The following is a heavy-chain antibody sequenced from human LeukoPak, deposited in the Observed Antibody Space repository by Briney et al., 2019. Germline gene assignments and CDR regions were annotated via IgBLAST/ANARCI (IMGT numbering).Heavy chain of an antibody. V-gene: IGHV3-74*01. CDR2: INSDGSST. D-gene: IGHD6-13*01. Sequence: QPGGSLRLSCAASGFTFSSYWMHWVRQAPGKGLVWVSRINSDGSSTSYADSVKGRFTISRDNAKNTLYLQMNSLRAEDTAVYYCARRGTGDSSSWTEKIYGMDVWGQGTTVTVSS. CDR3: ARRGTGDSSSWTEKIYGMDV. CDR1: GFTFSSYW. J-gene: IGHJ6*02.